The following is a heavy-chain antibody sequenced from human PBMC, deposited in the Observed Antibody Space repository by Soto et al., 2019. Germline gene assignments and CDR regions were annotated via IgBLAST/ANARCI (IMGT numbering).Heavy chain of an antibody. J-gene: IGHJ4*02. Sequence: PGGSLRLCCAASGFTFSNYGMHWVRQAPGKGLEWVAIISYDGDNEYYADSVRGRFTISRDNSKNTLYLQTSSLRHEDTAVYYCAKDGGPVYCNSXGCAAKQFDYWGQGT. D-gene: IGHD2-2*01. CDR1: GFTFSNYG. CDR3: AKDGGPVYCNSXGCAAKQFDY. CDR2: ISYDGDNE. V-gene: IGHV3-30*18.